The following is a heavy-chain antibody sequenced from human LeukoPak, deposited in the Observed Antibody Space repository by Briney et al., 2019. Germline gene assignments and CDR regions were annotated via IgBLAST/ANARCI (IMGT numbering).Heavy chain of an antibody. D-gene: IGHD2-2*01. V-gene: IGHV4-39*07. CDR3: ASQLPYYYYYYMDV. J-gene: IGHJ6*03. CDR1: GGSISSSSYY. Sequence: PSGTLSLTCTVSGGSISSSSYYWGWIRQPPGKGLEWIGSIYYSGSTYYNPSLKSRVTISVDTSKNQFSLKLSSVTAADTAVYYCASQLPYYYYYYMDVWGKGTTVTVSS. CDR2: IYYSGST.